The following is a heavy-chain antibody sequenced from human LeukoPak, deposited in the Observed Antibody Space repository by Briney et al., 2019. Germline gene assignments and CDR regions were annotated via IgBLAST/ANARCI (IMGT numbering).Heavy chain of an antibody. V-gene: IGHV4-39*01. D-gene: IGHD2-2*03. CDR3: ARHGSTFES. J-gene: IGHJ4*02. CDR2: IYYSGST. Sequence: PSETLSLTCTVSGGSISSSSYYWGWIRQPPGKGLEWLGSIYYSGSTYYNVSLKGRVTISVDTSKKQFSLKLRSVTAADTAVYYCARHGSTFESWGQGTLVTVSS. CDR1: GGSISSSSYY.